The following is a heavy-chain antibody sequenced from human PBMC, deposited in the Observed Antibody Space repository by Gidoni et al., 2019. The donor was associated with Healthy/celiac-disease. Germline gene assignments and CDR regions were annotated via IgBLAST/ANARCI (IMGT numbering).Heavy chain of an antibody. Sequence: QVQLVQSGAEVKKPGASVKVSCKASGYTFTSYGISWVRQDTGQGLEWMGWLSAYNGNTNYAEKLQGRVTMTTDTATSTAYMELRSLRSDDTAVYYCARDATIFGVVMAYYYYGMDVWGQGTTVTVSS. V-gene: IGHV1-18*01. J-gene: IGHJ6*02. CDR3: ARDATIFGVVMAYYYYGMDV. D-gene: IGHD3-3*01. CDR2: LSAYNGNT. CDR1: GYTFTSYG.